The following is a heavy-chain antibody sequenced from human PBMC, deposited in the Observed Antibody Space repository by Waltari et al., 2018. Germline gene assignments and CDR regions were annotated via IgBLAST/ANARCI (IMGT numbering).Heavy chain of an antibody. V-gene: IGHV4-61*02. Sequence: QVQLQESGPGLVKPSQTLSLTCTVSGGSISSGSYYWRWIRQPAGKGLEWIGRIYTSVSTHYNPALKSRVTRSVDPSKNQFSLKLSSVTAADTAVYYCAREPLGYCTNGVCYYFDYWGQGTLVTVSS. CDR3: AREPLGYCTNGVCYYFDY. J-gene: IGHJ4*02. CDR2: IYTSVST. D-gene: IGHD2-8*01. CDR1: GGSISSGSYY.